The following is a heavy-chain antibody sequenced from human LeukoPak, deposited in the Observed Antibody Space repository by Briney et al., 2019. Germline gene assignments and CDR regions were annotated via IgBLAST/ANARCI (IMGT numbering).Heavy chain of an antibody. Sequence: VASVKVSCKASGGTFSSYAISWVRQAPGQGLEWMGRIIPIFGTANYAQKFQGRVTITTDESTSTAYMELSSLRSEDTAVYYCARAGGYEYVWGSYRYDAFDIWGQETMVTVSS. J-gene: IGHJ3*02. CDR1: GGTFSSYA. CDR2: IIPIFGTA. V-gene: IGHV1-69*05. D-gene: IGHD3-16*02. CDR3: ARAGGYEYVWGSYRYDAFDI.